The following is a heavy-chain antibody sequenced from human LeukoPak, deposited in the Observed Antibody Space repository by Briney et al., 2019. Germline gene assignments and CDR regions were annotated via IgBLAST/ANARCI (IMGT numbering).Heavy chain of an antibody. J-gene: IGHJ4*02. CDR2: IYYSGST. CDR3: ARLASGWGYFDY. V-gene: IGHV4-61*08. D-gene: IGHD6-19*01. Sequence: SETLSLTCTVSGGSISSGGYHWSWIRQPPGKGLEWIGYIYYSGSTNYNPSLKSRVTISVDTSKSQFSLKLSSVTAADTAVYYCARLASGWGYFDYWGQGTLVTVSS. CDR1: GGSISSGGYH.